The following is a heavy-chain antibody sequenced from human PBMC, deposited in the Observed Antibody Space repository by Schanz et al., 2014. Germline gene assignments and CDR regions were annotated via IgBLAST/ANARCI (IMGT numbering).Heavy chain of an antibody. CDR2: IYIGGNT. Sequence: EVQLVESGGGLVQPGGSLRLSCAASGFSVGNKYMNWVRQAPGKGLEWVSFIYIGGNTYYADSVKDRFTISRDNSKNTVYIQMNSLRTEDTAVYYCARLDPYCRSGTCSRAFDFWGQGTLXTVSS. CDR1: GFSVGNKY. J-gene: IGHJ4*02. CDR3: ARLDPYCRSGTCSRAFDF. V-gene: IGHV3-66*04. D-gene: IGHD2-15*01.